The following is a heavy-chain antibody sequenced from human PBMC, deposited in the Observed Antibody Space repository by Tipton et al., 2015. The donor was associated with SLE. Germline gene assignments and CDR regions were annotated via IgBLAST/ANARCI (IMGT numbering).Heavy chain of an antibody. CDR1: GFTFSNAW. CDR2: IKSKTDGGTT. V-gene: IGHV3-15*05. CDR3: AKDRVAGRRGGFDS. J-gene: IGHJ4*02. Sequence: SLRLSCAASGFTFSNAWMSWVRQAPGKGLEWVGRIKSKTDGGTTDYAAPVKGRFTISRDDSKNTLYLQMNSLRPEDTALYYCAKDRVAGRRGGFDSWGQGTLVTVSS. D-gene: IGHD6-6*01.